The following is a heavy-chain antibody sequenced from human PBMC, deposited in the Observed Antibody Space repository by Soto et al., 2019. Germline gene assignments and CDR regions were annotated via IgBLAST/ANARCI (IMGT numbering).Heavy chain of an antibody. CDR3: AIERRDGYKHYFAY. V-gene: IGHV4-59*01. Sequence: QVQLQESGPGLVKPSETLSLMCTVSGVSISSYYWSWIRQPPGKGLEWIGYSYYSGSTNYNPSLKSRVTISVDPSKNQFSLKLSSVTAADTAVYYCAIERRDGYKHYFAYWGQGTLVTVSS. D-gene: IGHD5-12*01. J-gene: IGHJ4*02. CDR2: SYYSGST. CDR1: GVSISSYY.